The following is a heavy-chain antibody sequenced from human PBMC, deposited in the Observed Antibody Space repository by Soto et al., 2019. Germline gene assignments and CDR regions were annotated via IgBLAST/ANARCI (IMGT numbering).Heavy chain of an antibody. J-gene: IGHJ5*02. CDR2: IYYSGST. D-gene: IGHD6-6*01. CDR3: ARAYSSSSSFNWFDP. Sequence: SETLSLTCTVSGGSISSGGYYWSWIRQHPGKGLEWIGYIYYSGSTYYNPSLKSRVTISVDTSKNQFSLKLSSVTAADTAVYYCARAYSSSSSFNWFDPWGQGTLVTVSS. V-gene: IGHV4-31*03. CDR1: GGSISSGGYY.